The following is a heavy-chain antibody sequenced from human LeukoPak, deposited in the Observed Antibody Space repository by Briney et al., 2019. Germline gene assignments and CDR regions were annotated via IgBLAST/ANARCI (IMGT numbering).Heavy chain of an antibody. D-gene: IGHD6-13*01. J-gene: IGHJ4*02. CDR2: ISSSSSST. V-gene: IGHV3-48*02. CDR3: AREARTATAAPDY. Sequence: QPGGSLRLSCAASGFTFSSYSMNWVRQAPGKGLEWVSYISSSSSSTLYADSVRGRFTISRDNAKNSLYLQMNSLRDEDTAVYYCAREARTATAAPDYWGQGTLVTVSS. CDR1: GFTFSSYS.